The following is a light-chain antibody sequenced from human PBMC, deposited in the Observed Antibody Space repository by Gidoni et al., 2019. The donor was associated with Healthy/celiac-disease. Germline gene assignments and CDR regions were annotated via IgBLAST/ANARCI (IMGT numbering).Light chain of an antibody. V-gene: IGKV3-11*01. CDR3: QQRWA. J-gene: IGKJ4*01. Sequence: ESVLTQSPATLSLSPGERATVSCRASQSSNSYLAWYQLKPGQAPSLLIYDASNRADGVPARFTGRGSGTDFTLTISSLEPEDSAIYYCQQRWAFGGGTKVEI. CDR1: QSSNSY. CDR2: DAS.